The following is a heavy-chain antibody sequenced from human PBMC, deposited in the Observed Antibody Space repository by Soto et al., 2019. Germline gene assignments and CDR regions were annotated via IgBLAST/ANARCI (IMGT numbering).Heavy chain of an antibody. Sequence: QVQLVESGGGLVKPGGSLRLSCAASGFTFSDYYMSWIRQAPGKGLEWVSYISSSGSTIYYADSVKGRFTISRDNAKNSMYLQMNSLRAEDTAVYYCARDRLDYYGSGSYYSSIYYFDYWGQGTLVTVSS. CDR3: ARDRLDYYGSGSYYSSIYYFDY. D-gene: IGHD3-10*01. CDR1: GFTFSDYY. J-gene: IGHJ4*02. V-gene: IGHV3-11*01. CDR2: ISSSGSTI.